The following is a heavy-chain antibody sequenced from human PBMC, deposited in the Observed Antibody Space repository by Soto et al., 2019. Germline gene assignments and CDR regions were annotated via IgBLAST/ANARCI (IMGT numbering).Heavy chain of an antibody. CDR1: GFTFSGYS. CDR2: ISYDGSNK. V-gene: IGHV3-30-3*01. D-gene: IGHD3-22*01. Sequence: GGSLRLSCAASGFTFSGYSMHWVRQSPGKGLEWLALISYDGSNKYYADSVKGRFTISRDNSKNTLYLQMDSLRAEDTAVYYCARGAYYDSGGYYLGCLDYWGQGTLVTVS. CDR3: ARGAYYDSGGYYLGCLDY. J-gene: IGHJ4*02.